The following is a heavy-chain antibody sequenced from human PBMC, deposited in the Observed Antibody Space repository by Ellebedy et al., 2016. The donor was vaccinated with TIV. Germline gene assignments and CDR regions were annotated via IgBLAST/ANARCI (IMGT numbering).Heavy chain of an antibody. V-gene: IGHV4-39*01. D-gene: IGHD3-22*01. Sequence: SETLSLXXTVSGGSISCSSSYWGWIRQPPGKGLEWIGDIYYSGSTDYNPSLKSRVTISVDRTKNQISLKLSSVTAADTAVYYCANGPYGYDCNGYWGYGMDVWGQGTTVTVSS. CDR3: ANGPYGYDCNGYWGYGMDV. J-gene: IGHJ6*02. CDR2: IYYSGST. CDR1: GGSISCSSSY.